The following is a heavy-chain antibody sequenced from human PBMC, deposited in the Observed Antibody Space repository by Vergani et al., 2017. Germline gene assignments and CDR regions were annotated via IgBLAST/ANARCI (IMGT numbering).Heavy chain of an antibody. J-gene: IGHJ4*02. V-gene: IGHV4-59*01. D-gene: IGHD6-13*01. CDR2: IYYSGST. CDR1: GGSISSYY. Sequence: QVDLQESGPGLVKSSETLSLTCTVSGGSISSYYWSWIRQPPGKGLEWIGYIYYSGSTNYNPSLKSRVTISVDTSKNQFSLKLSSVTAADTAVYYCASAYSSSWYPYWGQGTLVTVSS. CDR3: ASAYSSSWYPY.